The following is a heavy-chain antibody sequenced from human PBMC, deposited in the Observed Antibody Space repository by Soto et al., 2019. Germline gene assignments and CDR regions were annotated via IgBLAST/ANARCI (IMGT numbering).Heavy chain of an antibody. CDR1: GYTFTDYY. D-gene: IGHD2-21*02. CDR3: ARDSPSLAYCGGDCYSIDY. Sequence: QVQLVQSGAEVKKPGASVKVSCEASGYTFTDYYMHWVRQAPGQGLEWMGWINSNSGGTNYAQKFQGRVPMPRDTSITTVYMELRRLRSDDTAVYYCARDSPSLAYCGGDCYSIDYWGQGTLVTVSS. CDR2: INSNSGGT. J-gene: IGHJ4*02. V-gene: IGHV1-2*02.